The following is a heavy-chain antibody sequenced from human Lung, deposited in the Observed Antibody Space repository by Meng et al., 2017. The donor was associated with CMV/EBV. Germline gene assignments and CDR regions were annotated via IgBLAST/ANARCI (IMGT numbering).Heavy chain of an antibody. V-gene: IGHV4-39*01. CDR3: ARAYHFYDSSGYPLDFDY. CDR2: IFSSGRT. D-gene: IGHD3-22*01. CDR1: IRRSTYY. Sequence: IRRSTYYWGWIRQPPGQRLEWIGIIFSSGRTYYNPSLKSRVTISVDTSKSQFSLKLSSVTAADTALYYCARAYHFYDSSGYPLDFDYWGQGTLVTVSS. J-gene: IGHJ4*02.